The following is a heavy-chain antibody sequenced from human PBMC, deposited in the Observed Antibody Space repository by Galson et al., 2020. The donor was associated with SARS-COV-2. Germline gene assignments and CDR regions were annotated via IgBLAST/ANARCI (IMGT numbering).Heavy chain of an antibody. CDR2: INHSGST. CDR3: ARGPIAVAGPEGDYYYYYGMDV. CDR1: GGSFSGYY. V-gene: IGHV4-34*01. J-gene: IGHJ6*02. D-gene: IGHD6-19*01. Sequence: SQASETLSLTCAVYGGSFSGYYWSWIRQPPGKGLEWIGEINHSGSTNYNPSLKSRVTISVDTSKNQFSLKRSSVTAADTAVYSCARGPIAVAGPEGDYYYYYGMDVWGQGTTVTGSS.